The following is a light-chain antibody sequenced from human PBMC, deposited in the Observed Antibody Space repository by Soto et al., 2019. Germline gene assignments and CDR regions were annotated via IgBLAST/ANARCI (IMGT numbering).Light chain of an antibody. Sequence: DIQMTQSPSTLSASVVDRVTITCRASQSITIWLAWYQQKPGKAPNLLIYKASNLESGVPSRFSGSRSGTEFTLTISSLQPEDFATYYCQHYNGYSTFGQGTKVDI. CDR2: KAS. V-gene: IGKV1-5*03. CDR1: QSITIW. J-gene: IGKJ1*01. CDR3: QHYNGYST.